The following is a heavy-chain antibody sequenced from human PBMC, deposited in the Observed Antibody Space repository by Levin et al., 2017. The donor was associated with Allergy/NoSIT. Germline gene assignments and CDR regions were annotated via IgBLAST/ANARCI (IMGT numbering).Heavy chain of an antibody. J-gene: IGHJ4*02. D-gene: IGHD3-10*01. Sequence: SPTLSLTCTVSGGSVSSGSYYWSWIRQPPGKGLEWIGYIYYSGSTNYNPSLKSRVTISVDTSKNQFSLKLSSVTAADTAVYYCARDRRGRVRGEFDYWGQGTLVTVSS. CDR1: GGSVSSGSYY. CDR3: ARDRRGRVRGEFDY. CDR2: IYYSGST. V-gene: IGHV4-61*01.